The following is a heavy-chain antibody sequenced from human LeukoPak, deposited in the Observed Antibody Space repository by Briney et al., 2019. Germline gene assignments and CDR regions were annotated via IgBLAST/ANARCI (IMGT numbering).Heavy chain of an antibody. J-gene: IGHJ5*02. CDR1: GGTFSSYA. D-gene: IGHD4-17*01. CDR3: ARDVHGDYGSGWFDP. V-gene: IGHV1-69*05. CDR2: IMPLFGTA. Sequence: SVKVSCKASGGTFSSYAISWVRQAPGQGLEWLGGIMPLFGTAGYAQKFQGRVTITKDESTRTVYLELPSLTSDDTAVYYCARDVHGDYGSGWFDPWGQGTLVSVSS.